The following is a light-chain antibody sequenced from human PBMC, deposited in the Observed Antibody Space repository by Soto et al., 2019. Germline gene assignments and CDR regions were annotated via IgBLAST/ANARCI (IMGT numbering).Light chain of an antibody. V-gene: IGLV2-8*01. CDR3: TSYAGSNNLV. Sequence: QSALTQPPSASGSPGQAVTISCTGTSSDVGGYNYVSWYQQHPGKAPKLMIYDVSKRPSGVPDRFSGSKSGNTASLTVSGLQAEAEADYYCTSYAGSNNLVFGGGTQLTVL. CDR1: SSDVGGYNY. J-gene: IGLJ3*02. CDR2: DVS.